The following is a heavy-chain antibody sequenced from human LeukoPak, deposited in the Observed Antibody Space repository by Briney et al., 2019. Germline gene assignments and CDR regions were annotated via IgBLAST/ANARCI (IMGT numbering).Heavy chain of an antibody. CDR3: ARQGGVLGDWFDP. J-gene: IGHJ5*02. V-gene: IGHV5-51*01. Sequence: GESLKISCRGSGYSFTSYWIGWVRQMPGKGLEWMGIIYPGDSDTRYSPSFQGQVTISADKSISTAYLQWSSLKASDTATYYCARQGGVLGDWFDPWGQGTLVTVSS. D-gene: IGHD3-10*01. CDR1: GYSFTSYW. CDR2: IYPGDSDT.